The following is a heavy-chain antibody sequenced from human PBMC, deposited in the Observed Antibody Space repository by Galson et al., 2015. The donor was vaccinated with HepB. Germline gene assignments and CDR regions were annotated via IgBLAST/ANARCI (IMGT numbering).Heavy chain of an antibody. J-gene: IGHJ3*02. V-gene: IGHV1-18*04. CDR3: ARLENYYDSSGYYYRAFDI. CDR2: ISAYNGNT. Sequence: SVKVSCKASGYTFTSYGISWVRQAPGQGLEWMGWISAYNGNTNYAQKLRGRVTMTTDTSTSTAYMELRSLRSDDTAVYYCARLENYYDSSGYYYRAFDIWGQGTMVTVSS. CDR1: GYTFTSYG. D-gene: IGHD3-22*01.